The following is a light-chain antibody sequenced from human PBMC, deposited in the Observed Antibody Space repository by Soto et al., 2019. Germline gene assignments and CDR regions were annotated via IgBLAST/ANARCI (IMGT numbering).Light chain of an antibody. V-gene: IGKV3-20*01. CDR1: QSVSTSY. CDR2: DAF. CDR3: QQYKT. Sequence: EIVLTQSPGTLSLSPGERATPSCRASQSVSTSYVAWYQQKFGQAPRLLIYDAFSRATGIPDRFSASGSGTDFTLTISRLEPEDFAVYYCQQYKTFGQGTKVDIK. J-gene: IGKJ1*01.